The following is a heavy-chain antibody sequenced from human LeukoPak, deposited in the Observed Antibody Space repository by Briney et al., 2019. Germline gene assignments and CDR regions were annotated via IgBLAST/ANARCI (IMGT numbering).Heavy chain of an antibody. V-gene: IGHV3-74*01. Sequence: GGSLRLSCAASGFTFSSFWMHWVRQPPGKGLVWVSGINSDGSTTGYADSVKGRFTISRDNAKSTVHLQMNSLRAEDTAVYYCARESYCSGGSCYSGRAFDIWGQGTMVTVSS. D-gene: IGHD2-15*01. CDR2: INSDGSTT. CDR3: ARESYCSGGSCYSGRAFDI. J-gene: IGHJ3*02. CDR1: GFTFSSFW.